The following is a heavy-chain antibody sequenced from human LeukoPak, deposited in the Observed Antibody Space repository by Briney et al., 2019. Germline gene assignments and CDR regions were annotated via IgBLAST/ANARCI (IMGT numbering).Heavy chain of an antibody. J-gene: IGHJ6*02. CDR2: ISAYNGNT. D-gene: IGHD5-18*01. CDR1: GYTFTSYG. V-gene: IGHV1-18*01. CDR3: ARSHKEAMVYYYYGMDV. Sequence: ASVKVSCTASGYTFTSYGISWVRQAPGQGLEWMGWISAYNGNTNYAQKLQGRVTMTTDTSTSTDYMELRSLRSDDTAVYYCARSHKEAMVYYYYGMDVWGQGTTVTVSS.